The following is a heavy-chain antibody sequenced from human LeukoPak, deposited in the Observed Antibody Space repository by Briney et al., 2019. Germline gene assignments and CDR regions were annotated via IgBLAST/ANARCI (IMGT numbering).Heavy chain of an antibody. CDR1: GDSISDGGFY. CDR2: IYYSGSA. V-gene: IGHV4-39*07. J-gene: IGHJ4*02. CDR3: ARLNGIQLRYFDWLPRELDY. D-gene: IGHD3-9*01. Sequence: PSETLSLTCSVSGDSISDGGFYWGWIRQPPGKKLEWNGSIYYSGSAYYNPSLKSRVTISLDTSRNQFSLKLTSVTAADTAVYYCARLNGIQLRYFDWLPRELDYWGQGTLVTVSS.